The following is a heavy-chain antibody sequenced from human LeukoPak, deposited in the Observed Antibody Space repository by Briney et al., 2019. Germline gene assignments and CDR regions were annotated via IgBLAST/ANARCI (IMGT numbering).Heavy chain of an antibody. CDR3: ARVGAAAGPYYFDY. Sequence: GASVKVSCKASRYTFTSYAMHWVRQAPGQRLEWMGWINAGNGNTKYSQNFQGRVTITRDTSASTAYMELSSLRSEDTAVFYCARVGAAAGPYYFDYWGQGTLVTVSS. J-gene: IGHJ4*02. V-gene: IGHV1-3*01. CDR2: INAGNGNT. CDR1: RYTFTSYA. D-gene: IGHD6-13*01.